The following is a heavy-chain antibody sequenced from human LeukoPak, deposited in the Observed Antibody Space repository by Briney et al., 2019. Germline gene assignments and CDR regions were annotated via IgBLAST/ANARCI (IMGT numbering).Heavy chain of an antibody. CDR3: AREFYPSVFDY. CDR2: INHSGST. D-gene: IGHD2-2*01. CDR1: GGSFSGYY. V-gene: IGHV4-34*01. J-gene: IGHJ4*02. Sequence: PSETLSLTCAVYGGSFSGYYWSWIRQPPGKGLEWIGEINHSGSTNYNPSLKSRVTISVDTSKNQFSLKLSSVTAADTAVYYCAREFYPSVFDYWGRGTLVTVSS.